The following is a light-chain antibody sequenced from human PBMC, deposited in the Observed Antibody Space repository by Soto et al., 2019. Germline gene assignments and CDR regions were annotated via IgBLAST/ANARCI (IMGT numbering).Light chain of an antibody. J-gene: IGLJ1*01. Sequence: QSALPQPDSVSGSPGQSITISCTGTSSDVGGYNYVSWYQQHPGKAPKLMIYEVSNRPSGVSNRCSGSKSGNTASLTISGLQAEDEADYYCSSYTSSSRVFGTGTKVTVL. V-gene: IGLV2-14*01. CDR1: SSDVGGYNY. CDR2: EVS. CDR3: SSYTSSSRV.